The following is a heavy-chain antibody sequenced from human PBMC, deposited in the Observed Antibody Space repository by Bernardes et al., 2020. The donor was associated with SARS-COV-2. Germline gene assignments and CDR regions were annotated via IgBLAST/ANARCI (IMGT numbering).Heavy chain of an antibody. Sequence: GGSLRLSCSASGFIFSTYYIHWVRQAPGKGLEYVSSISSNGAGTYYADSVKGRFSISRDNSKNTLYLQTSSLRPDDMGVYYCVKQYCGGTNCYTGAFDMWGHGTVVTVSS. CDR2: ISSNGAGT. CDR3: VKQYCGGTNCYTGAFDM. D-gene: IGHD2-2*02. CDR1: GFIFSTYY. J-gene: IGHJ3*02. V-gene: IGHV3-64D*06.